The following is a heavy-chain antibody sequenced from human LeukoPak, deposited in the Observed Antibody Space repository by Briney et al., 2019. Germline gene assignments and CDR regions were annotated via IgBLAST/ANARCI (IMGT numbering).Heavy chain of an antibody. CDR1: GFTFSTYT. CDR3: ARDDYCSSTSCSLDY. D-gene: IGHD2-2*01. J-gene: IGHJ4*02. CDR2: ISGSSSDI. V-gene: IGHV3-21*05. Sequence: GGSLRLSCVGSGFTFSTYTMIWVHQAPGKGLEWISYISGSSSDIYYADSVKGRFTISRDNGKKSVYLQMSSLRAEDTAVYYCARDDYCSSTSCSLDYWGQGTLVTVSS.